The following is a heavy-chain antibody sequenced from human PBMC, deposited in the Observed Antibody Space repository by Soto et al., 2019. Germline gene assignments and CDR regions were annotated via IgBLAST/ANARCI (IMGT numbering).Heavy chain of an antibody. D-gene: IGHD6-13*01. V-gene: IGHV3-21*01. CDR2: ISGTSSYI. J-gene: IGHJ4*02. CDR1: GFTFSSHS. Sequence: PGGSLRLSCAASGFTFSSHSMNWVRQAPGKGLEWVSLISGTSSYIYYADSVKGRFIISRDNAKNSLYLQMNSLRAEDTAVYYCAIDWYYGSSWSDFDYWGQGTLVTVS. CDR3: AIDWYYGSSWSDFDY.